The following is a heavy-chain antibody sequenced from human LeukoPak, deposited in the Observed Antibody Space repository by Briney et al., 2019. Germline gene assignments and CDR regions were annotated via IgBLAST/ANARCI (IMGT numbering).Heavy chain of an antibody. CDR1: VGSISSSSYY. Sequence: PSETLSLTCTVSVGSISSSSYYWGWIRQPPGKGLERIGSIYYSGSTYYNPSLKSRVTISVDTSKNQFSLKLSSVTAADTAVYYCARQVEDIVVVPAANNWFDTWGQGTLVTVSS. V-gene: IGHV4-39*01. D-gene: IGHD2-2*01. CDR2: IYYSGST. CDR3: ARQVEDIVVVPAANNWFDT. J-gene: IGHJ5*02.